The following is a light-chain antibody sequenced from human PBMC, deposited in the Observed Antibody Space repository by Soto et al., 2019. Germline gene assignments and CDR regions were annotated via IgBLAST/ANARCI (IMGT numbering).Light chain of an antibody. V-gene: IGLV1-40*01. CDR2: ANI. CDR3: QSYDSTRSARYV. J-gene: IGLJ1*01. Sequence: QSVLTQPPSVSGAPGQRVTISCTGSSSNIGAGYDVHWCQQRPGAAPKLLISANINRPSGVPDRFSGSKSGTSASLAITGLQADDEGDYYCQSYDSTRSARYVFGTGTKVTVL. CDR1: SSNIGAGYD.